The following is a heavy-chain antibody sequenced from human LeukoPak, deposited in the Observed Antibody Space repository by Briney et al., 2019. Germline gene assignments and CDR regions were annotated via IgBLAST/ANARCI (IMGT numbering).Heavy chain of an antibody. CDR2: IKEGGSAK. CDR1: GFTFSSYC. D-gene: IGHD6-19*01. Sequence: GGSLRLSCAAAGFTFSSYCMAWVRQAPGKGLEWVANIKEGGSAKYYVDSVRCRSTISRDNAKNSLYLQMNSLRAEDTAVYYCARVYRSGFYQIDYWSQGTLVTVSS. CDR3: ARVYRSGFYQIDY. J-gene: IGHJ4*02. V-gene: IGHV3-7*04.